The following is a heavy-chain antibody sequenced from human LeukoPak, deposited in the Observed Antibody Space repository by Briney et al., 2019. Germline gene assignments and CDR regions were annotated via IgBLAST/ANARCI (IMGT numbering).Heavy chain of an antibody. CDR2: ISGSGGST. J-gene: IGHJ4*02. V-gene: IGHV3-23*01. Sequence: PGGSLRLSCAASGFTFSSYAMSWVRQAPGKGLEWVSAISGSGGSTYYADSVKGRFTISRDNSKNTLYLQMNSLRDEDTAVYYCAKDIRFLEWLSSPLFDYWGQGTLVTVSS. D-gene: IGHD3-3*01. CDR1: GFTFSSYA. CDR3: AKDIRFLEWLSSPLFDY.